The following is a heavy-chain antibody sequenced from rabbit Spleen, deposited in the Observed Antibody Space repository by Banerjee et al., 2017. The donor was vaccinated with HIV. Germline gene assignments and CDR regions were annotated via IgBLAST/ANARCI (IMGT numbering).Heavy chain of an antibody. CDR3: ARDTGTSFSSYGMDL. V-gene: IGHV1S40*01. Sequence: QSLEESGGGLVQPEGSLTLTCTASGFSFSSRYYMCWVRQAPGKGLEWIGCIGSGATGNTYSATWATGRFTISKTSSTTVTLQMTSLTVADTATYFCARDTGTSFSSYGMDLWGPGTLVTVS. CDR2: IGSGATGNT. CDR1: GFSFSSRYY. J-gene: IGHJ6*01. D-gene: IGHD7-1*01.